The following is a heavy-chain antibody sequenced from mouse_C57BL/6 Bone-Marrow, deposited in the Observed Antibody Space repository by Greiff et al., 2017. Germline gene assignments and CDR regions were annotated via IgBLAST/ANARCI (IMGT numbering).Heavy chain of an antibody. J-gene: IGHJ1*03. CDR3: ARHYGNPWYFDV. CDR1: GFTFSSSG. D-gene: IGHD2-1*01. Sequence: EVNLVESGGDLVKPGGSLKLSCAASGFTFSSSGMSWVRQTPDKRLEWVATISSGGSYTYYPDSVKGRYTISRDHAKNTLYLHMSSLQSEDTAMDYCARHYGNPWYFDVWGTGTMVTVSS. V-gene: IGHV5-6*01. CDR2: ISSGGSYT.